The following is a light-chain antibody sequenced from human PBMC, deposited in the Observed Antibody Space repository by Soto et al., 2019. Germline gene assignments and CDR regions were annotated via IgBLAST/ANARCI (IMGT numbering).Light chain of an antibody. CDR3: QQYNNLPPT. CDR2: SSS. V-gene: IGKV3-15*01. J-gene: IGKJ1*01. CDR1: QRISTN. Sequence: DIEMTQSPPIPSVSPGEGATLSCRASQRISTNLAWYQHIPGQAPRLLIVSSSRRPTDVPARFSGSGSGTDFTLTISSLQSEDSAFYYCQQYNNLPPTFGQGTKVEVK.